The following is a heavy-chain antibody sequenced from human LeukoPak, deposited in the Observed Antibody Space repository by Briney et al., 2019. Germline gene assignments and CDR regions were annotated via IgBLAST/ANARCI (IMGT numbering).Heavy chain of an antibody. Sequence: QPGRSLRLSCAASGFTFSSYGMHWVRQAPGKGLEWVAVIWYDGSNKYYADSVKGRFTISRDSSKNTLYLQMNSLRAEDTAVYYCAKAGCSSTSCYKGDYYYYYMDVWGKGTTVTVSS. V-gene: IGHV3-33*06. D-gene: IGHD2-2*01. CDR1: GFTFSSYG. CDR3: AKAGCSSTSCYKGDYYYYYMDV. J-gene: IGHJ6*03. CDR2: IWYDGSNK.